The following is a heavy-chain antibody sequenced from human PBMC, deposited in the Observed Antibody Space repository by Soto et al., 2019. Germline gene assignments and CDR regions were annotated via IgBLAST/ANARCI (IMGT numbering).Heavy chain of an antibody. J-gene: IGHJ6*02. CDR3: ARDGYYDSSGPDYGMDV. V-gene: IGHV1-24*01. Sequence: GASVKVSCKVSGYTLTELSMHWVRQAPGKGLEWVGGFDPEDGETIYAQKFQGRVTMTKDTSTDTAYMELRSLRSDDTVFYYCARDGYYDSSGPDYGMDVWGQGTTVTVS. CDR1: GYTLTELS. CDR2: FDPEDGET. D-gene: IGHD3-22*01.